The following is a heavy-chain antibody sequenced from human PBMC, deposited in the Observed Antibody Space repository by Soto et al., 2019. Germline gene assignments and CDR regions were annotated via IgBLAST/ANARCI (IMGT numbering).Heavy chain of an antibody. CDR3: ARDRCGALDP. CDR1: GFTFNTFA. Sequence: GGSLRLSCVVSGFTFNTFAMTWVRQAPGKGLEWVSALGGSGSLSYYADSVKGRFTISRDNSKNTLYLQMNNLRADETAVYFCARDRCGALDPWGQGTLVTVSS. V-gene: IGHV3-23*01. D-gene: IGHD1-26*01. CDR2: LGGSGSLS. J-gene: IGHJ5*02.